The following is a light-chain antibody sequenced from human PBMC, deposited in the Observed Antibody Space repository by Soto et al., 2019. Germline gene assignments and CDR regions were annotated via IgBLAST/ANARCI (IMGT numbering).Light chain of an antibody. J-gene: IGLJ1*01. CDR2: DVS. V-gene: IGLV2-14*01. Sequence: SVVDQPAPLSGAPGPSLTISSAGNNNEGGGYTYVSWYQQHPGKAPKLMIYDVSNRPSGVSNRFSGSKSGNTASLTISGLQAEDEADYYCTSYTSSSTPYVFGGGTKVTVL. CDR1: NNEGGGYTY. CDR3: TSYTSSSTPYV.